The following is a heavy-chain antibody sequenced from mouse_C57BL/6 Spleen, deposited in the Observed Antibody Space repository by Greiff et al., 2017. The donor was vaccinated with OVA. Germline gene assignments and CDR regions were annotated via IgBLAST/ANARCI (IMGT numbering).Heavy chain of an antibody. J-gene: IGHJ1*03. CDR1: GFTFSDYG. CDR2: ISSGSSTI. D-gene: IGHD2-1*01. CDR3: ARDYYGNLYWDFDG. V-gene: IGHV5-17*01. Sequence: EVMLVESGGGLVKPGGSLKLSCAASGFTFSDYGMHWVRQAPEQGLEWVAYISSGSSTIYYADTVKGRVTITRDKAKNTLFLQMTSLRSEDTAMYYYARDYYGNLYWDFDGWGTGTTVTVST.